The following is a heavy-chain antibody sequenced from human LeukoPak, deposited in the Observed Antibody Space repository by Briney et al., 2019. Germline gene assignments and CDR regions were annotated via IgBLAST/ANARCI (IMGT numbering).Heavy chain of an antibody. CDR3: ARDATRGYSYGFPFDY. V-gene: IGHV3-30*19. D-gene: IGHD5-18*01. CDR1: GFNFSSHG. CDR2: ISSDGNNY. J-gene: IGHJ4*02. Sequence: PGGSLRLSCAASGFNFSSHGMHWVRQAPGKGLEWVAVISSDGNNYYYADSVKGRFIISRDNSKNTLYLQMNSLRAEDTAVYYCARDATRGYSYGFPFDYWGQGTLVTVSS.